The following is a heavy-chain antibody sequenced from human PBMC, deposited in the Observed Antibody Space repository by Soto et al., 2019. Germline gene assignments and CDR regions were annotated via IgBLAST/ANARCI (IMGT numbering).Heavy chain of an antibody. J-gene: IGHJ3*02. Sequence: ASVKVSCKASGYTFTTYYMYWLRQAPGQGLEWMGIINPSSGSTGYAQKFQGRVTMTRDTSTSTVYMELSSLRSEDTAMYYCARATRLVAAAGHDALDIWGQGTKVTVSS. D-gene: IGHD1-26*01. CDR3: ARATRLVAAAGHDALDI. CDR2: INPSSGST. V-gene: IGHV1-46*01. CDR1: GYTFTTYY.